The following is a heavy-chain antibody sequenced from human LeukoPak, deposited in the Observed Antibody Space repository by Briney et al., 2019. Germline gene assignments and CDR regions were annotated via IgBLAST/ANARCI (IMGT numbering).Heavy chain of an antibody. CDR3: ERDGDDFGDYVGYNYYGLDV. CDR2: INPSGVGT. J-gene: IGHJ6*02. V-gene: IGHV1-46*01. D-gene: IGHD4-17*01. Sequence: ASVKVSCKASGYMFTSYYMHWGRQAPGQGLEWMGIINPSGVGTNYAQKFQGRVTMTRDTSTSTVNMELSSLRSEDTAVYYCERDGDDFGDYVGYNYYGLDVWGQGTTVTVSS. CDR1: GYMFTSYY.